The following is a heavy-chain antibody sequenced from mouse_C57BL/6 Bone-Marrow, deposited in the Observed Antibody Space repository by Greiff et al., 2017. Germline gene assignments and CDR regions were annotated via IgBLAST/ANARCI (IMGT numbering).Heavy chain of an antibody. Sequence: EVKLQQSGAELVRPGASVKLSCTASGFNIKDDYMHWVKQRPEQGLEWNGWIDPENGDTEYASKFQGKATITADTSSNTASLQLRSLTSEDTAAYYCTTRSPLRQEVLSSYWGQGTLVTVSA. CDR2: IDPENGDT. CDR1: GFNIKDDY. V-gene: IGHV14-4*01. J-gene: IGHJ3*01. D-gene: IGHD2-12*01. CDR3: TTRSPLRQEVLSSY.